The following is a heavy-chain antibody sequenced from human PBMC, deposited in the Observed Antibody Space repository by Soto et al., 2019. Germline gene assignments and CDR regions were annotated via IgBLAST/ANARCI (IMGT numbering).Heavy chain of an antibody. J-gene: IGHJ6*03. CDR2: ISGSGGST. CDR3: AKSHGDYVYYYYYMDV. V-gene: IGHV3-23*01. Sequence: GGSLRLSCAASGFTFSSYAMSWVRQAPGKGLEWVSAISGSGGSTYYADSVKGRFTISRDNSKNTLYLEMNSLRAEDTAVYYCAKSHGDYVYYYYYMDVWGKGTTVTVSS. CDR1: GFTFSSYA. D-gene: IGHD4-17*01.